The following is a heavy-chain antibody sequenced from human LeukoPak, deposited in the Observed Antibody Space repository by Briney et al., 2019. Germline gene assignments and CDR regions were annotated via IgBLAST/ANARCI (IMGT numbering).Heavy chain of an antibody. V-gene: IGHV3-33*06. CDR1: GFTFSSYG. CDR2: IWYDGSNK. CDR3: AKDLRGYSSSWYYFDY. J-gene: IGHJ4*02. Sequence: PGRSLRLSCAASGFTFSSYGMHWVRQAPGKGLEWVAVIWYDGSNKYYADSVKGRITISRDNSKNTLYLQMNSLRAEDTAVYYCAKDLRGYSSSWYYFDYWGQGTLVTVSS. D-gene: IGHD6-13*01.